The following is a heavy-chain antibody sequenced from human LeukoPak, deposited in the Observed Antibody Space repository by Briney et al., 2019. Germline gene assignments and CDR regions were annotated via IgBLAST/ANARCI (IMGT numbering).Heavy chain of an antibody. CDR3: ARDLTTSDN. J-gene: IGHJ4*02. V-gene: IGHV3-20*04. CDR1: GFTFDEYG. D-gene: IGHD1/OR15-1a*01. Sequence: GGSLRLSCAASGFTFDEYGMSWVRQAPGKGLEWVSGINWSGGRTGYADSLKGRFTISRDNAKNTLYLQMNSLRGEDTALYYCARDLTTSDNWGQGTLVTVSS. CDR2: INWSGGRT.